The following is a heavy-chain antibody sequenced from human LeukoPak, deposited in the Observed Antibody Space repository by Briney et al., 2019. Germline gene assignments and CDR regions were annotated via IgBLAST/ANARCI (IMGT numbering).Heavy chain of an antibody. CDR3: VRRLYGGNSKTFEY. CDR2: INHSGST. V-gene: IGHV4-34*01. J-gene: IGHJ4*02. CDR1: GGSFSGYY. D-gene: IGHD4-23*01. Sequence: SETVSLTCAVYGGSFSGYYWSWIRQPPGKGLEWIGEINHSGSTNYNPSLKSRVTISVDTSKNQFSLKLSSVTAADTAVDYCVRRLYGGNSKTFEYWGQGTLVTVPS.